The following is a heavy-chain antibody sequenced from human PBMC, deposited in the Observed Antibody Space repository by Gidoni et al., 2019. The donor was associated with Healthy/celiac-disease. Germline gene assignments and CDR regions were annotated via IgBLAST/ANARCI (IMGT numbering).Heavy chain of an antibody. CDR2: IYYHGST. V-gene: IGHV4-30-4*01. J-gene: IGHJ5*02. D-gene: IGHD6-19*01. CDR1: GCRISSGDYY. Sequence: QAQLKESGPGLVKPLQTLSLTCTASGCRISSGDYYWRWLRQPPGKGLEWIGYIYYHGSTYYSPSLESRVTISVDTSKNQFSLKLSYVTAAKTAVYYWARDRDSSGWGWFDPWGQGTLVTVSS. CDR3: ARDRDSSGWGWFDP.